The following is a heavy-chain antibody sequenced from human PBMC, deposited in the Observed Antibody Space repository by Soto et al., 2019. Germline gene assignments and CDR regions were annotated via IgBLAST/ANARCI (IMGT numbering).Heavy chain of an antibody. Sequence: PGGSLRLSCAASGFTFSSDWMSWVRQAPGKGLEWVANIKQDGSEKYYVDSVKGRFTISRDNAKNSLYLQMNSLRAEDTAVYYCARDLASTTIPNYWGRGT. J-gene: IGHJ4*02. D-gene: IGHD4-17*01. CDR3: ARDLASTTIPNY. V-gene: IGHV3-7*01. CDR1: GFTFSSDW. CDR2: IKQDGSEK.